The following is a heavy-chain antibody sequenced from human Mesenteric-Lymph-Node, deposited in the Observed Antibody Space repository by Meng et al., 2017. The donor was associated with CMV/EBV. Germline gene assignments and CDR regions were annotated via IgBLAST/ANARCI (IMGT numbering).Heavy chain of an antibody. CDR3: ARHWNDDFWSGYLDY. J-gene: IGHJ4*02. CDR1: GYSFANYW. D-gene: IGHD3-3*01. CDR2: IHPGVSNT. Sequence: SGYSFANYWIGWVRQMPGKGLEWMGIIHPGVSNTKYNPSFQGQVTISADKSISTAYLQWSSVKASDTAIYYCARHWNDDFWSGYLDYWGQGTLVTVSS. V-gene: IGHV5-51*01.